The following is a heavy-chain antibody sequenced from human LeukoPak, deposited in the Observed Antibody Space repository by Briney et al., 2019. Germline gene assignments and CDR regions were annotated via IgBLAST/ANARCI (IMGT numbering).Heavy chain of an antibody. V-gene: IGHV3-30*03. CDR1: GFTFSSYG. J-gene: IGHJ6*03. Sequence: PGGSLRLSCAASGFTFSSYGMHWVRQAPGKGLEWVAVISYDGSNKYYADSVKGRFTISRDNSKSTLDLEMNNLKTEDTAVYYCARGAHTTSSYFYYYHIMDVWGKGTTVTVSS. D-gene: IGHD6-6*01. CDR2: ISYDGSNK. CDR3: ARGAHTTSSYFYYYHIMDV.